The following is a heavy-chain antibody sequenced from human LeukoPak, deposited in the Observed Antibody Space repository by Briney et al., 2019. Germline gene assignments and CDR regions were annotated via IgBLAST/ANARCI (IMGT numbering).Heavy chain of an antibody. CDR1: GGSISSGGYY. Sequence: TLSLTCTVSGGSISSGGYYWSWIRQPPGKGLEWIGYIYHSGSTYYNPSLKSRVTISVDRSKNQFSLKLSSVTAADTAVYYCAREAVAGKGSFDYWGQGTLVTVSS. V-gene: IGHV4-30-2*01. CDR2: IYHSGST. CDR3: AREAVAGKGSFDY. J-gene: IGHJ4*02. D-gene: IGHD6-19*01.